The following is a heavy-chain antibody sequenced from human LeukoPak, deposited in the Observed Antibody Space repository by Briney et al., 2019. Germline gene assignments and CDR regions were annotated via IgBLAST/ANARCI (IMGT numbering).Heavy chain of an antibody. J-gene: IGHJ6*03. V-gene: IGHV3-73*01. CDR2: IRSKANSYAT. Sequence: SGGSLRLSCAASGFTFSGSAMHWVRQASGKGLEWVGRIRSKANSYATAYAASVKGRFTISRDDSKNTAYLQMNSLKTEDTAVYYCTRHPPGHPPGYYYMDVWGKGTTVTVSS. D-gene: IGHD3-10*01. CDR3: TRHPPGHPPGYYYMDV. CDR1: GFTFSGSA.